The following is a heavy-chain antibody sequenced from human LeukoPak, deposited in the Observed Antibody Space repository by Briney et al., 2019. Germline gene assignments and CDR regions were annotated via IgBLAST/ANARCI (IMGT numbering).Heavy chain of an antibody. V-gene: IGHV1-69*04. CDR3: AKDRGLLWFGD. J-gene: IGHJ4*02. CDR2: IIPILGIT. Sequence: ASVKVSCKAFGGTFSSYPISWVRQAPGQGLEWMGRIIPILGITNYAQKFQDRVTITADKSTSTAYMELSSLRSEDTAVYYCAKDRGLLWFGDWGQGTLVTVSS. D-gene: IGHD3-10*01. CDR1: GGTFSSYP.